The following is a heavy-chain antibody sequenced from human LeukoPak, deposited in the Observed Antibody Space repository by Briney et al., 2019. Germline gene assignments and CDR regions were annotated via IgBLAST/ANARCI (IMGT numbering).Heavy chain of an antibody. V-gene: IGHV3-30*02. CDR2: IRYDGSNK. CDR1: GFTFNSYG. Sequence: PGGSLRLSCAASGFTFNSYGMHWVRQAPGKGLEWVAFIRYDGSNKYYADSVKDRFTISRDNSKNTLYLQMNSLKAKDTAVYYWAKDYCFRISMIVVVMPDYWGQGTLVTASS. J-gene: IGHJ4*02. CDR3: AKDYCFRISMIVVVMPDY. D-gene: IGHD3-22*01.